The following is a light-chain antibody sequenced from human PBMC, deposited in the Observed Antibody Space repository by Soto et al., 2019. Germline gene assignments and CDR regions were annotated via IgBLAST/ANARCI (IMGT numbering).Light chain of an antibody. V-gene: IGLV1-44*01. CDR2: TNN. J-gene: IGLJ3*02. CDR3: AAWDDSLSVWV. Sequence: QSVLTQPPSASGTPGQRLTISCSGSSSNIGSSNVNWYQQLPGTAPKLLIYTNNRRPSGVPDRFSGSKSGTSASLAISGLQSADEADYYCAAWDDSLSVWVFGGGTKLTVL. CDR1: SSNIGSSN.